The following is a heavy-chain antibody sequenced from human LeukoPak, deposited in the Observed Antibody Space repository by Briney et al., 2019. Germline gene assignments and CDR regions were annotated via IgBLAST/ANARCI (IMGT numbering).Heavy chain of an antibody. CDR1: GFTFGDYA. D-gene: IGHD5-24*01. J-gene: IGHJ4*02. CDR2: IRYDGTDK. CDR3: AKGRDYYLDY. Sequence: PGGSLRLSCTASGFTFGDYAMSWVRQAPGKGLEWVAFIRYDGTDKYYPDSVKGRFTISRDNSKNTLYLQMNDLRAEDTAIYYCAKGRDYYLDYWGQGTLVTVPS. V-gene: IGHV3-30*02.